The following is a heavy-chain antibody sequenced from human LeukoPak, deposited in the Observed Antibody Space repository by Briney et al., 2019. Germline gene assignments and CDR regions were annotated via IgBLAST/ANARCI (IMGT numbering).Heavy chain of an antibody. CDR1: GGTFTSYG. Sequence: ASVKVSCKASGGTFTSYGFSWVRQAPGQGLEWMGWISAYNGNTNYAQKLQGRVTMTTDTSTSTAYMELRSLRSDDTAVYYCARERHTAMELGAFDIWGQGTTVTVSS. J-gene: IGHJ3*02. CDR3: ARERHTAMELGAFDI. V-gene: IGHV1-18*01. CDR2: ISAYNGNT. D-gene: IGHD5-18*01.